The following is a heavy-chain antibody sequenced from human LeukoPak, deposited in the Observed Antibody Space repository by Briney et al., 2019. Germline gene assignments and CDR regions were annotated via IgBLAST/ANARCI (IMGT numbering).Heavy chain of an antibody. Sequence: GGSLRLSCVASGFTFISYEMNWVRQAPGKGLDWASYISSSGSAIYYADSVRGRFTISRDNAKNSLYLQMNSLRAEDTAVYYCARARRDCSGGSCYPDYNWFDPWGQGTLVTVSS. V-gene: IGHV3-48*03. CDR3: ARARRDCSGGSCYPDYNWFDP. CDR1: GFTFISYE. D-gene: IGHD2-15*01. J-gene: IGHJ5*02. CDR2: ISSSGSAI.